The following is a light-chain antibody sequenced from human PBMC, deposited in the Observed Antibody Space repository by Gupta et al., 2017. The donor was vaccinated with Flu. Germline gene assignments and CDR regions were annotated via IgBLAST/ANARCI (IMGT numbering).Light chain of an antibody. Sequence: DIEMTQSPDSLAVSLGERATINCKSSQSLLYRSNNRNFLAWYQQKPGQPPKLLIYWASSRQYGVPDRFNGSGSGTDFSLTISSLQAEDVAAYFCQQYYSPLLYSFGQGTKLEI. V-gene: IGKV4-1*01. J-gene: IGKJ2*03. CDR1: QSLLYRSNNRNF. CDR3: QQYYSPLLYS. CDR2: WAS.